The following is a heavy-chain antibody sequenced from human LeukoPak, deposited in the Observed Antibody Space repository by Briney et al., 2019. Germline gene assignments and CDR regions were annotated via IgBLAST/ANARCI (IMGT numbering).Heavy chain of an antibody. CDR3: ARARQTIFGVDPSNWFDP. CDR1: GGTFSSYA. Sequence: GASVKVSCKASGGTFSSYAISWVRQAPGQGLEWMGRIIPILGIANYAQKLQGRVTITRNTSISTAYMELSSLRSEDTAVYYCARARQTIFGVDPSNWFDPWGQGTLVTVSS. D-gene: IGHD3-3*01. CDR2: IIPILGIA. J-gene: IGHJ5*02. V-gene: IGHV1-69*04.